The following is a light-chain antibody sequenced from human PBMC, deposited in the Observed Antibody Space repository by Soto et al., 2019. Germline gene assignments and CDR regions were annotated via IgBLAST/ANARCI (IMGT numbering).Light chain of an antibody. CDR1: SSDIGGYNY. V-gene: IGLV2-14*01. Sequence: QSALTQPASVSGSPGQSITISCTGTSSDIGGYNYVSWYQQHPGKAPKLMIYDVSNRPSGVSNRFSGSKSGNTASLTISGHQPEDETDYYCSSFTSTSSTAFGGGTKLTVL. CDR3: SSFTSTSSTA. J-gene: IGLJ2*01. CDR2: DVS.